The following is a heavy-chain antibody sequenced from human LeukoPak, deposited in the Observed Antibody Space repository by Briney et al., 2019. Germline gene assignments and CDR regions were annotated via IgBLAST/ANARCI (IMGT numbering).Heavy chain of an antibody. Sequence: GGSLRLSCAASGFTFSSYWMSWVRQAPGKGLEWVANIKQDGNEKYYVDSVKGRFTISRDNAKNSLFLQMNSLRAEDTAMYYCARGKGRSWGYFQHWGQGTLVTVSS. D-gene: IGHD6-13*01. J-gene: IGHJ1*01. CDR2: IKQDGNEK. V-gene: IGHV3-7*04. CDR3: ARGKGRSWGYFQH. CDR1: GFTFSSYW.